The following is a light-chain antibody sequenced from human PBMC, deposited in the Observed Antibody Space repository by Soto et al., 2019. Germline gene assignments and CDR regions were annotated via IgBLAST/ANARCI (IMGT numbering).Light chain of an antibody. Sequence: QSVLTQPPSASGTPGQRVSISCYGSSSNLGSNSGNWYQQLPGTAPKLLIYNTYQRPLGVPDRFSGSKSGTSASLAISGLQSEDEGDYFCAAWDDSLNGPVFGGGTKLTVL. J-gene: IGLJ3*02. CDR2: NTY. V-gene: IGLV1-44*01. CDR1: SSNLGSNS. CDR3: AAWDDSLNGPV.